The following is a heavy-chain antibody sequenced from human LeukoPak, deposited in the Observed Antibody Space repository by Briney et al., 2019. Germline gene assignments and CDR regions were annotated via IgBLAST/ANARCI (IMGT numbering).Heavy chain of an antibody. Sequence: SVKVSCKASGGTFSSYAISWVRQAPGQGLEWMGRIIPIFGTANYAQKFQCRVTITADKSTSTAYMELSSLRSEDTAVYYCARAARPGYCSSTSCYFPFDPWGQGTLVTVSS. CDR1: GGTFSSYA. CDR3: ARAARPGYCSSTSCYFPFDP. J-gene: IGHJ5*02. D-gene: IGHD2-2*03. V-gene: IGHV1-69*06. CDR2: IIPIFGTA.